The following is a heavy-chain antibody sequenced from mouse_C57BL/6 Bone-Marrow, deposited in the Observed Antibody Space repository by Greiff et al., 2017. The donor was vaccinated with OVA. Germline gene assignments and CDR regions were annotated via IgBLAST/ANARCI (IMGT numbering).Heavy chain of an antibody. J-gene: IGHJ4*01. Sequence: EVMLVESGVGLVKPGGSLKLSCAASGFTFSSYAMSWVRQTPEKRLEWVATISDGGSYTYYPDNVKGRFTISRDNAKNNLYLQMSHLKSEDTAMYYCARDSLFYAMDYWGQGTSVTVSS. CDR3: ARDSLFYAMDY. CDR1: GFTFSSYA. CDR2: ISDGGSYT. V-gene: IGHV5-4*01. D-gene: IGHD6-2*01.